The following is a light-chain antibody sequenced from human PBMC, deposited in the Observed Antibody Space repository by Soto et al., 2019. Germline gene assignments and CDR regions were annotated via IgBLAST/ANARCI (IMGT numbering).Light chain of an antibody. Sequence: EIVLTQSPGTLSLSPGKRATLSCRASQSVSSSYLAWYQQKPGQTPRLLIHGVSSRATGIPDRFSGSGSGTDFTLTISRLEPEDFAVYYCQHYGTSGVTFGGGTRVEIK. J-gene: IGKJ4*01. V-gene: IGKV3-20*01. CDR2: GVS. CDR3: QHYGTSGVT. CDR1: QSVSSSY.